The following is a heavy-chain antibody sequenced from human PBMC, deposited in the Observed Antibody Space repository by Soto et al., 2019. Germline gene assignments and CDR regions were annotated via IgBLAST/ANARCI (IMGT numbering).Heavy chain of an antibody. CDR3: ARYYPTFGAFDI. CDR1: GGTLSSYA. D-gene: IGHD3-10*01. V-gene: IGHV1-69*01. Sequence: QVQLVQSGAEVKKPGSSVNVSCKASGGTLSSYAISWVRQAPGQGLEWMGGIIPIFGTANYAQKFQGRVTITADESTSTAYMELSSLRSEDTAVYYCARYYPTFGAFDIWGQGTMVTVSS. J-gene: IGHJ3*02. CDR2: IIPIFGTA.